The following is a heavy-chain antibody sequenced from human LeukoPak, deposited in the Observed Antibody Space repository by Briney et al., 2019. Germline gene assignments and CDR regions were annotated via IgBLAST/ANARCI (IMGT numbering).Heavy chain of an antibody. CDR3: ARGGPSIAALDAFDI. V-gene: IGHV3-30-3*01. Sequence: PGRSLRLSCAASGFTFSSFAMHWVRQAPGKGLEWVAVISYDGSNKYYADSVKGRFTISRDNSKNTLYLQMNSLRAEDTAVYYCARGGPSIAALDAFDIWGQGTMVTVSS. D-gene: IGHD6-6*01. CDR1: GFTFSSFA. J-gene: IGHJ3*02. CDR2: ISYDGSNK.